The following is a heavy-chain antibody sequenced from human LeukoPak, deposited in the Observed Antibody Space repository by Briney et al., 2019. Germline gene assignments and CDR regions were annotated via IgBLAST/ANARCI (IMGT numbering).Heavy chain of an antibody. D-gene: IGHD6-13*01. CDR2: INAGNGNT. CDR1: GYTFTSYA. Sequence: ASVKVSCKASGYTFTSYAMHWARQAPGQRLEWMGWINAGNGNTKYSQKFQGRVTITRDTSASTAYMELSSLRSEDTAVYYCARFEVAAAVLDYWGQGTLVTVSS. CDR3: ARFEVAAAVLDY. J-gene: IGHJ4*02. V-gene: IGHV1-3*01.